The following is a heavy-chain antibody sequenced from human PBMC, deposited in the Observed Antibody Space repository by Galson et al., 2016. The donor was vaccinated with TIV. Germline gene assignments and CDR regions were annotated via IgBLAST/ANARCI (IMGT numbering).Heavy chain of an antibody. D-gene: IGHD3-3*01. CDR2: TSGNSRYI. J-gene: IGHJ4*02. V-gene: IGHV3-21*06. Sequence: SLRLSCAASGFTFGTYTMNWVRLTPGKGLEWVASTSGNSRYIYYTDSLMGRFTISRDNSKNLLSLHMNSLGVEDTAIYYCAREPTVFGVLSGLDSWGPGTLVTVSS. CDR1: GFTFGTYT. CDR3: AREPTVFGVLSGLDS.